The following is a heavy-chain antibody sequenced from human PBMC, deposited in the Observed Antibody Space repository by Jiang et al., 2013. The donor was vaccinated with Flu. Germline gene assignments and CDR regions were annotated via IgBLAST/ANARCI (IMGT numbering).Heavy chain of an antibody. CDR3: AHRGSGTFCSSTSCLGRSGLRFDP. D-gene: IGHD2-2*01. V-gene: IGHV2-5*02. CDR2: IYWDDDK. CDR1: GFSLSTSGVG. Sequence: PTQTLTLTCTFSGFSLSTSGVGVGWIRQPPGKALEWLALIYWDDDKRYSPSLKSRLTITKDTSKNQVVLTMTNMDPVDTATYYCAHRGSGTFCSSTSCLGRSGLRFDPWGQGTLVTVSS. J-gene: IGHJ5*02.